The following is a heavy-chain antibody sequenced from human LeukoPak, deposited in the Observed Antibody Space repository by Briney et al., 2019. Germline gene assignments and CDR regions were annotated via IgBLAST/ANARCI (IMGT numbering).Heavy chain of an antibody. J-gene: IGHJ4*01. CDR1: GFTFSDYA. CDR3: ANGNSNSPKDY. D-gene: IGHD2-2*01. Sequence: GGSLRLSCAASGFTFSDYAMSWLRQAPGRGLEWVSAISDSGVGTYYADSVKGRFTMSRDNSKSTLYLQMNRLRAEDTAVYYCANGNSNSPKDYWGHGTLVTVSS. V-gene: IGHV3-23*01. CDR2: ISDSGVGT.